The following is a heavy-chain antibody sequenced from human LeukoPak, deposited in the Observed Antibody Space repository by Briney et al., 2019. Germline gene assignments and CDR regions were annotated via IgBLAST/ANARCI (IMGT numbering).Heavy chain of an antibody. J-gene: IGHJ4*02. D-gene: IGHD5-12*01. V-gene: IGHV4-34*01. Sequence: SETLSLTCAVYGGSFSGYYWSWIRQPPGKGLEWIGEINHSGSTNYNPSLKSQVTISVDTSKNQFSLKLSSVTAADTAVYYCARGYDYCDYWGQGTLVTVSS. CDR3: ARGYDYCDY. CDR2: INHSGST. CDR1: GGSFSGYY.